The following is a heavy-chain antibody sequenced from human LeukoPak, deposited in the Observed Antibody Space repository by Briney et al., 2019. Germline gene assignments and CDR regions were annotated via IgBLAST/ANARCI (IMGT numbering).Heavy chain of an antibody. CDR1: GGSISSYY. D-gene: IGHD6-6*01. CDR3: ARDSEYSRSPGI. V-gene: IGHV4-4*07. J-gene: IGHJ3*02. Sequence: SETLSLTCTVSGGSISSYYWSWVRQPAGKGLEWVGRIYSSGSTNYNAALKSRVPMSVDTSKNQFSLQLSCVTPADTAVYYCARDSEYSRSPGIWGQGTMVTVSS. CDR2: IYSSGST.